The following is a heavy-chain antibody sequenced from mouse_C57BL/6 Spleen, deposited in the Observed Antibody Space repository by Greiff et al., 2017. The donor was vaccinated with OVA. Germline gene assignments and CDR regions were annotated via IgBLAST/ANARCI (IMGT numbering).Heavy chain of an antibody. V-gene: IGHV1-53*01. CDR2: INPSNGGT. D-gene: IGHD1-1*01. CDR1: GYTFTSYW. J-gene: IGHJ1*03. Sequence: QVQLQQPGTELVKPGASVKLSCKASGYTFTSYWMHWVKQRPGQGLEWIGNINPSNGGTNYNEKFKSKATLTVDKSSSAAYMQLSSLTSEDSAVYYCARGGYYGSSYWYFDVWGTGTTVTVSS. CDR3: ARGGYYGSSYWYFDV.